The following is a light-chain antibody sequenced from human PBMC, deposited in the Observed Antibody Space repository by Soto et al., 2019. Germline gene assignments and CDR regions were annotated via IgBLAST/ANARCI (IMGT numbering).Light chain of an antibody. CDR1: QNISRS. V-gene: IGKV3-15*01. CDR2: GTS. CDR3: QQYGSSGT. Sequence: EIVMTQSPVTLSVSPGERATLSCRASQNISRSLAWYQQKPGQGPSLLIYGTSTRAGGVPARFSGGGSGTEFTLTISRLEPEDFAVYYCQQYGSSGTFGQGTKVDIK. J-gene: IGKJ1*01.